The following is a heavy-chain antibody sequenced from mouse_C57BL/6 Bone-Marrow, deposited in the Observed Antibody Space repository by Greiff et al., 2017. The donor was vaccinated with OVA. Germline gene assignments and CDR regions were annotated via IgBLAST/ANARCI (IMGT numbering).Heavy chain of an antibody. CDR1: GYTFTDYN. V-gene: IGHV1-18*01. CDR3: ARIITTVVAHYAMDY. D-gene: IGHD1-1*01. CDR2: INPNNGGT. J-gene: IGHJ4*01. Sequence: EVQLQQSGPELVKPGASVKIPCKASGYTFTDYNMDWVKQSHGKSLEWIGDINPNNGGTIYNQKFKGKATLTVDKSSSTAYMELRSLTSEDTAVYYCARIITTVVAHYAMDYWGQGTSVTVSS.